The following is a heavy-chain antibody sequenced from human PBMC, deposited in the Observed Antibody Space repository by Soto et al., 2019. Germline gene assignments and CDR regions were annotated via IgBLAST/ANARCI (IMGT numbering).Heavy chain of an antibody. D-gene: IGHD1-1*01. Sequence: GGSLSLSRAASGFTFSSDDMTWVRQAPGKGLEWVSDIRGSGGSTYYADSVKGRFTISRDNSKNTLYLQMNSLRAEDTAVYYWAKVGTTGTISYGTDVWGQGT. CDR1: GFTFSSDD. V-gene: IGHV3-23*01. CDR2: IRGSGGST. J-gene: IGHJ6*02. CDR3: AKVGTTGTISYGTDV.